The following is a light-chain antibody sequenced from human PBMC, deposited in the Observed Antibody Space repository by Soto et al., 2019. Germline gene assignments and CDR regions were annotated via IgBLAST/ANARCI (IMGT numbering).Light chain of an antibody. J-gene: IGKJ4*01. CDR3: QKYDSAPLT. CDR2: SSS. CDR1: QGIRKY. V-gene: IGKV1-27*01. Sequence: DIQMTQSPPSLSASVGDRVTITCRASQGIRKYLAWYQQKPGKAPKLLISSSSNLQSGVPSRFSGSGSGTDFTLTISSLQPEDFATYDCQKYDSAPLTFGGGTKVES.